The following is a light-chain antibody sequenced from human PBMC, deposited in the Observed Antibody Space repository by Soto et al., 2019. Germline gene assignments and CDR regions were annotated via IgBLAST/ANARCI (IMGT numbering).Light chain of an antibody. CDR1: SSNIGSNT. CDR2: SNN. V-gene: IGLV1-44*01. Sequence: QSVLTQPPSASGTPGQTVTISCSGSSSNIGSNTVNSYQQLPGTAPKLLIYSNNQRPSGVPDRFSGSKSGTSASLAISGLQSEDETDYYCAAWDDSLNAVIFGGGTKLTVL. CDR3: AAWDDSLNAVI. J-gene: IGLJ2*01.